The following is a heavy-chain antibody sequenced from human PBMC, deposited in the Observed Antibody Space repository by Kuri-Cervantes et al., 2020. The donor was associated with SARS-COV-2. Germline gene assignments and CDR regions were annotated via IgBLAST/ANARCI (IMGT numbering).Heavy chain of an antibody. CDR2: IYYSGST. V-gene: IGHV4-34*01. Sequence: SETLSLTCAVYGGSFSGYYWSWIRQPPGKGLEWIGGIYYSGSTYYNPSLKSRVTISVDTSKNQFSLKLSSVTAADTAVYYCARQMMSSITIFGVVITRNWFDPWGQGTLVTVSS. CDR3: ARQMMSSITIFGVVITRNWFDP. CDR1: GGSFSGYY. J-gene: IGHJ5*02. D-gene: IGHD3-3*01.